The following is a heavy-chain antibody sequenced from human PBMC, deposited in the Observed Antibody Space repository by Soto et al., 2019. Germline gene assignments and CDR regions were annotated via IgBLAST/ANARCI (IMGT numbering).Heavy chain of an antibody. Sequence: QVQLVESGGGVVQPGRSLRLSCAASGFTFSSYGMHWVRQAPGKGLEWVAVIWYDGSNKYYADSVKGRFTISRDNSKNTLYLQMNSLRAEDTAVYYCARFGSYYGSGLDYWGQGTLVTVSS. D-gene: IGHD3-10*01. CDR1: GFTFSSYG. CDR2: IWYDGSNK. V-gene: IGHV3-33*01. CDR3: ARFGSYYGSGLDY. J-gene: IGHJ4*02.